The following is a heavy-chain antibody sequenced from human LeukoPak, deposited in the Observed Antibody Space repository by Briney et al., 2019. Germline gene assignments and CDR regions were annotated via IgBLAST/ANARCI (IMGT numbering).Heavy chain of an antibody. D-gene: IGHD1-26*01. V-gene: IGHV1-24*01. Sequence: GASVKVSCKVSGNSLSETSIHWVRQAPGQWLEWTGGFEPGDGEPIFAQRFQGRFSMSEDTSTDTAYMELSSLTLEDTAVYYCATADKWEPLDYWGQGTLVTVSS. CDR3: ATADKWEPLDY. CDR2: FEPGDGEP. CDR1: GNSLSETS. J-gene: IGHJ4*02.